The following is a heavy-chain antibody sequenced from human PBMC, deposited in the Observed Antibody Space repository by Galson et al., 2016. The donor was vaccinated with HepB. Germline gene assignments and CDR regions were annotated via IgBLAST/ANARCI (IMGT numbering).Heavy chain of an antibody. CDR3: AKGLESGCSCNDY. D-gene: IGHD2-15*01. CDR1: GFSFNSYA. CDR2: INYNGVSR. V-gene: IGHV3-23*01. Sequence: SLRLSCAASGFSFNSYAMSWVRQAPGKGLEWVSVINYNGVSRYSVDSGRGRFTISRDNSKDTLYLQMDSLRVEDTAVYFCAKGLESGCSCNDYWGQGTLVTVSS. J-gene: IGHJ4*02.